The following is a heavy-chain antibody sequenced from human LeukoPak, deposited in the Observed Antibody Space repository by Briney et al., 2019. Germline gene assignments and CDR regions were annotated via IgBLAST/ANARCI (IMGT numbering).Heavy chain of an antibody. V-gene: IGHV3-7*03. J-gene: IGHJ6*02. D-gene: IGHD3-22*01. CDR2: IKQDGSEK. CDR1: GFTFSSYA. Sequence: GGSLRLSCAASGFTFSSYAMSWVRQAPGKGLEWVANIKQDGSEKYYVDSVKGRFTISRDNAKNSLYLQMNSLRAEDTAVYHCARNYDSSGFYYSYYHGMDVWGQGTTVTVSS. CDR3: ARNYDSSGFYYSYYHGMDV.